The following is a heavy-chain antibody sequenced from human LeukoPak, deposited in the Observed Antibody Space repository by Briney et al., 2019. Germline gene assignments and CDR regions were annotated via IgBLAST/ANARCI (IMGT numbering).Heavy chain of an antibody. J-gene: IGHJ5*02. CDR1: GHTFTSYD. V-gene: IGHV1-8*03. D-gene: IGHD1-1*01. Sequence: ASVMVSCKASGHTFTSYDINWVRQATGQGLEWMGWMNPNSGNTGYAQKFQGRVTITRNTSISTAYMELSSLRSEDTAVYYCARALAGEFDPWGQGTLVTVSS. CDR2: MNPNSGNT. CDR3: ARALAGEFDP.